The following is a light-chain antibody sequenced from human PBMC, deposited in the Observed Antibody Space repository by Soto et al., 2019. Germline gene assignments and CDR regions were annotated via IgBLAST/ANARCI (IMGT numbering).Light chain of an antibody. CDR1: SSDVGGYNY. V-gene: IGLV2-14*01. Sequence: QSVLTQPASVSGSPGQSITISCTGSSSDVGGYNYVSWYQQHPGKAPKLMISEVSNRPSGVSNRFSGSKSGNTASLTISGLQAEDEADYYCSSFTSSSTPWVFGGGTKLTVL. CDR2: EVS. J-gene: IGLJ3*02. CDR3: SSFTSSSTPWV.